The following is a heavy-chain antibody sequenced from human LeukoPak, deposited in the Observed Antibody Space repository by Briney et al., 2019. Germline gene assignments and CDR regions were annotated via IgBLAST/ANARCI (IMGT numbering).Heavy chain of an antibody. D-gene: IGHD3-9*01. CDR3: ARGHSEILTDYYYYSGMDV. Sequence: GESLKISCKASVFSFTNYWIAWVRQTPEKGLEWMGIIYPGDSDTRYNPSFQGQVTISADKSIKTAYLQWSSLKASDTAMYYCARGHSEILTDYYYYSGMDVWGQGTTVTVSS. CDR1: VFSFTNYW. J-gene: IGHJ6*02. V-gene: IGHV5-51*01. CDR2: IYPGDSDT.